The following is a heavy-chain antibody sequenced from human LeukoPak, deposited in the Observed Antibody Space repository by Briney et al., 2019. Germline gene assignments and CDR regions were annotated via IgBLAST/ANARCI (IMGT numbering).Heavy chain of an antibody. CDR3: ASASSGAIYYYGVDV. D-gene: IGHD3-10*01. CDR1: GGPMRNLY. Sequence: SETLSLTCTVSGGPMRNLYWTWIRQSPGKGLEWIGCIYNSGSTRYNPSLKSRVTISEDTSKNHFSLKLTSVTAADTAVYYCASASSGAIYYYGVDVWGPGTTVTVSS. J-gene: IGHJ6*02. V-gene: IGHV4-59*01. CDR2: IYNSGST.